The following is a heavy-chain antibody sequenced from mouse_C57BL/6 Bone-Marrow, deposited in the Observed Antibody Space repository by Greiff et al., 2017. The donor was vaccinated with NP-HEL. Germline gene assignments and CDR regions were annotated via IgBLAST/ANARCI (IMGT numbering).Heavy chain of an antibody. J-gene: IGHJ2*01. Sequence: EVKLMESGPGLVKPSQSLSLTCSVTGYSITSGYYWNWIRQFPGNKLEWMGYISYDGSNNYNPSLKNRISITRDTSKNQFFLKLNSVTTEDTATYYCARSLYYGSSYVWGQGTTLTVSS. CDR1: GYSITSGYY. D-gene: IGHD1-1*01. CDR3: ARSLYYGSSYV. V-gene: IGHV3-6*01. CDR2: ISYDGSN.